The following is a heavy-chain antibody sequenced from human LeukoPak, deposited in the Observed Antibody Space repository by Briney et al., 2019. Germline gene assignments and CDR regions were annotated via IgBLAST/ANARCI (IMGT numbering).Heavy chain of an antibody. CDR1: GYTFTDSY. V-gene: IGHV1-69*05. J-gene: IGHJ2*01. CDR2: IIPIFGTA. CDR3: AGTTVTTSYWYFDL. Sequence: SVKVSCKASGYTFTDSYIHWVRQAPGQGLEWMGGIIPIFGTANYAQKFQGRVTITTDESTSTAYMELSSLRSEDTAVYYCAGTTVTTSYWYFDLWGRGTLVTASS. D-gene: IGHD4-11*01.